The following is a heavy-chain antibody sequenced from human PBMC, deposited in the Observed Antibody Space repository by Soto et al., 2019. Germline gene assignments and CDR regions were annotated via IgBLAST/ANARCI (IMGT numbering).Heavy chain of an antibody. CDR3: ARGIAVAGTYWFDP. Sequence: QVQLVHSGAEVKKPGSSVKVSCKASGGTFSSYTISWVRQAPGQGLEWMGRIIPILGIANYAQKFQGRVTITADKSTSTAYMELSSLRSEDTAVYYCARGIAVAGTYWFDPWGKGTLVTVSS. CDR1: GGTFSSYT. CDR2: IIPILGIA. J-gene: IGHJ5*02. D-gene: IGHD6-19*01. V-gene: IGHV1-69*02.